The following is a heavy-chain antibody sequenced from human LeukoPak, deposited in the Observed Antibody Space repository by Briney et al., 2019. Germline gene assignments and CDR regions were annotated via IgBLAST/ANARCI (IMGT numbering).Heavy chain of an antibody. J-gene: IGHJ4*02. CDR2: IKYDGST. V-gene: IGHV4-59*08. CDR1: GVSISSYY. Sequence: SQSLSLTCTVSGVSISSYYLSWIRQPPGQGLEWVWYIKYDGSTNYYPSLKSPVTISVDTSNNPSSLQLSSLPAADTPVYYCARHAGRWLQSFDYWGQGTLVTVSS. CDR3: ARHAGRWLQSFDY. D-gene: IGHD5-24*01.